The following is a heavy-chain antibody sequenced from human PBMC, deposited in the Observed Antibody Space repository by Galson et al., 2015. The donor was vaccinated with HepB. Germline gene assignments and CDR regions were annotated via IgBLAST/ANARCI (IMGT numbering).Heavy chain of an antibody. J-gene: IGHJ6*02. Sequence: SLRLSCAASGFTFTTYSMNWVRQAPGKGLEWLSYISSSGGTIYYADSMKGRLIISRDNAKNSLYLQMYSLRDEDTAVYYCARDRLGYYGMDVWGQGTTVTVSS. V-gene: IGHV3-48*02. CDR1: GFTFTTYS. D-gene: IGHD6-19*01. CDR2: ISSSGGTI. CDR3: ARDRLGYYGMDV.